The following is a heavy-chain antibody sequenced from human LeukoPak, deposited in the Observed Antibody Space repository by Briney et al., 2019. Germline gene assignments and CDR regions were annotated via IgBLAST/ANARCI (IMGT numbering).Heavy chain of an antibody. CDR3: ARDPQYCSGGSCYSFDY. CDR2: IISSSSYI. V-gene: IGHV3-21*01. CDR1: GFTFSTYS. J-gene: IGHJ4*02. Sequence: GGSLRLSCAASGFTFSTYSLNWVRQAPGKGLEWVSSIISSSSYIYYADSVKGRFTISRDNAKNSLYLQMNSLRAEDTAVYYCARDPQYCSGGSCYSFDYWGQGTLVTVSS. D-gene: IGHD2-15*01.